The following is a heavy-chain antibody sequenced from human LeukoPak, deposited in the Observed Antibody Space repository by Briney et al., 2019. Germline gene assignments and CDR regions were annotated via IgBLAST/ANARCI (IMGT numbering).Heavy chain of an antibody. Sequence: PGGSLRLSCAASGSTFSRYWMHWVRQAPGKGLVCVSRVKSVGGDTIYADSVKGRSTIARDNANNTLYLQMDSVRAEDTAVYYCTTGIGNYYYYWGQGTLVTVAS. CDR1: GSTFSRYW. CDR2: VKSVGGDT. D-gene: IGHD3-10*01. V-gene: IGHV3-74*01. J-gene: IGHJ4*02. CDR3: TTGIGNYYYY.